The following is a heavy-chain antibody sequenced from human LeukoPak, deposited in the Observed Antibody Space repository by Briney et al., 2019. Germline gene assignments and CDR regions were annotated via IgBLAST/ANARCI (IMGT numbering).Heavy chain of an antibody. Sequence: GASVKVSCKPSGYTFTGYYMQWVRQAAGKGLEWMGWINPYSGGTNYALGFQVRVRMTSDTSISTAYMELSRLRSDDTAVYYCARYNVNYPPYTPRRYYGMDVCGQGATVTVSS. D-gene: IGHD5-24*01. CDR2: INPYSGGT. J-gene: IGHJ6*02. CDR1: GYTFTGYY. CDR3: ARYNVNYPPYTPRRYYGMDV. V-gene: IGHV1-2*02.